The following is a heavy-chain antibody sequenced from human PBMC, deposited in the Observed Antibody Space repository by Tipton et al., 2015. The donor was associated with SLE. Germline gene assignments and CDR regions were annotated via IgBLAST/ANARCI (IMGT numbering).Heavy chain of an antibody. V-gene: IGHV4-38-2*01. D-gene: IGHD1-26*01. CDR2: VYYSGNT. CDR3: ARLRDSYSGTYYAFDI. J-gene: IGHJ3*02. CDR1: GYSIRSGYH. Sequence: TLSLTCSVSGYSIRSGYHWGWIRQSPGKGLEWIGIVYYSGNTYYNPSLKSRVTVSLDTPRNQFSLRLTSVTAADTAIYYCARLRDSYSGTYYAFDIWGQGTMVTVS.